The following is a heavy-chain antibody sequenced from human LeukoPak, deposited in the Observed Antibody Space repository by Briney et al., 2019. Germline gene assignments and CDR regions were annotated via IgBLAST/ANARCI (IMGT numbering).Heavy chain of an antibody. CDR2: IYPGDSDT. V-gene: IGHV5-51*01. CDR3: ARQVVVVPAAYNWFDP. J-gene: IGHJ5*02. Sequence: GGSLQISFKGSGYRFTSYWIGLGRQMPGKGLGWMGIIYPGDSDTRYSPSFQGQVTISADKSINTAYLQWSSLKASDTAMYYCARQVVVVPAAYNWFDPWGQGTLVTVSS. D-gene: IGHD2-2*01. CDR1: GYRFTSYW.